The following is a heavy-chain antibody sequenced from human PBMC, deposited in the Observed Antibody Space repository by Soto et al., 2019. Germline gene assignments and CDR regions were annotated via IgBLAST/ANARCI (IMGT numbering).Heavy chain of an antibody. D-gene: IGHD2-2*03. J-gene: IGHJ6*02. V-gene: IGHV3-30*18. CDR3: AKDGYCSSTSCSPPALYYNYYYGMDV. CDR2: ISYDGSNK. Sequence: GGSLRLSCAASGFTFSSYGMHWVRQAPGKGLEWVAVISYDGSNKYYADSVKGRFTISRDNSKNTLYLQMNSLRAEDTAVYYCAKDGYCSSTSCSPPALYYNYYYGMDVWGQGTTAPVYS. CDR1: GFTFSSYG.